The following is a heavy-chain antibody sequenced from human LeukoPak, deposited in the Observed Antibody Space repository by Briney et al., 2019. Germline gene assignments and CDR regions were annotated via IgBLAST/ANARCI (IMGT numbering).Heavy chain of an antibody. Sequence: PSETLSLTCTVSGGSISSYYWSWIRQPPGKGLEWIGYIYYSGSTNYNPSLKSRVTISVDTSKNQFSLKLSSVTAADTAVYYCARERGGPGYSSSWFGNWFDPWGRGTLVTVSS. CDR2: IYYSGST. J-gene: IGHJ5*02. V-gene: IGHV4-59*01. D-gene: IGHD6-13*01. CDR1: GGSISSYY. CDR3: ARERGGPGYSSSWFGNWFDP.